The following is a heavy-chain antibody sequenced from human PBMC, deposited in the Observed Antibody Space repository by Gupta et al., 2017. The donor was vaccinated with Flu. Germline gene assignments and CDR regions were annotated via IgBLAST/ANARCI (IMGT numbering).Heavy chain of an antibody. Sequence: WVRQAPGKGLEWMGGFDPEDGETIYAQKFQGRVTMTEDTSTDTAYMELSSLRSEDTAVYYCATDRHTTPIVGATTLRYFDLWGRGTLVTVSS. D-gene: IGHD1-26*01. V-gene: IGHV1-24*01. CDR2: FDPEDGET. CDR3: ATDRHTTPIVGATTLRYFDL. J-gene: IGHJ2*01.